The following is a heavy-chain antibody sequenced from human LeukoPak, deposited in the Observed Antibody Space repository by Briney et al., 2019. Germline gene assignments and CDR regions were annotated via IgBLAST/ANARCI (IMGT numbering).Heavy chain of an antibody. Sequence: ASVKVSCKASGYTFTGYYMHWVRRAPGQGPEWMGRINPNSGGTNYAQKFQGRVTMTRDASISTAYMELSRLRSDDTAVYYCATDRDYYDSSGYYSNWFDPWGQGTLVTASS. D-gene: IGHD3-22*01. V-gene: IGHV1-2*06. J-gene: IGHJ5*02. CDR2: INPNSGGT. CDR3: ATDRDYYDSSGYYSNWFDP. CDR1: GYTFTGYY.